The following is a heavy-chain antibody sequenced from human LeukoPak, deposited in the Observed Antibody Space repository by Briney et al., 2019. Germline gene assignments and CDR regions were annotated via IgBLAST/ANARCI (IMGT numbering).Heavy chain of an antibody. CDR1: GGSISSYY. J-gene: IGHJ6*02. CDR3: ARATLGYCSGGSCYEAEYYYYGMDV. Sequence: SETLSLTCTVSGGSISSYYWSWIRQPAGKGLEWIGRIYTSGSTNYNPSLKSRVTMSVDTSKNQFSLKLSSVTAADTAVYYCARATLGYCSGGSCYEAEYYYYGMDVWGQGTTVTVSS. CDR2: IYTSGST. V-gene: IGHV4-4*07. D-gene: IGHD2-15*01.